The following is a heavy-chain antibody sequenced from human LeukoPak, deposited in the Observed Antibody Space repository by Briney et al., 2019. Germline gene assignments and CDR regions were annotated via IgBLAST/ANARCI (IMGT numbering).Heavy chain of an antibody. CDR3: ARDEGHYDSSGYYRKEFDY. CDR1: GGSISSYY. J-gene: IGHJ4*02. V-gene: IGHV4-34*01. CDR2: INHSGST. Sequence: SETLSLTCTVSGGSISSYYWSWIRQPPGKGLEWIGEINHSGSTNYNPSLKSRVTISVDTSKNQFSLKLSSVTAADTAVYYCARDEGHYDSSGYYRKEFDYWGQGTLVTVSS. D-gene: IGHD3-22*01.